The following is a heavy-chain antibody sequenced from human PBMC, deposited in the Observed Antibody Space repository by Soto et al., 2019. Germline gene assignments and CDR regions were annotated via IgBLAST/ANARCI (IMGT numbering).Heavy chain of an antibody. Sequence: SVKVSCKASGGTFSSYAISWVRQAPGQGLEWMGGIIPIFGTANYAQKFQGRATITADESTSTAYMELSSLRSEDTAVYYCARDDIVVVVAATYGMDVWGQGTTVTVSS. CDR3: ARDDIVVVVAATYGMDV. V-gene: IGHV1-69*13. J-gene: IGHJ6*02. CDR1: GGTFSSYA. D-gene: IGHD2-15*01. CDR2: IIPIFGTA.